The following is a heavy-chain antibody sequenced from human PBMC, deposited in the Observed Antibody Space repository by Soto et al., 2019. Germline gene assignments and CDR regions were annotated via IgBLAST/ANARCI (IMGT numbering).Heavy chain of an antibody. J-gene: IGHJ3*01. D-gene: IGHD2-15*01. CDR3: ARGYCGGGGCYLRRDAFDV. V-gene: IGHV3-21*01. Sequence: EVQLVESGGGLVMPGGSLRLSCAASGFTFSAYHMNWVRQAPGKGLEWVSSINPTSSHIYYADSVRGRFTISRDDSKNSVSLQMNSLRTEAAALNYCARGYCGGGGCYLRRDAFDVWGQGTMVTVSS. CDR2: INPTSSHI. CDR1: GFTFSAYH.